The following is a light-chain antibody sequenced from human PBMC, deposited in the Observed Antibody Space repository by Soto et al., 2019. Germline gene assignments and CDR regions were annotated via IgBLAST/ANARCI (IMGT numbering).Light chain of an antibody. CDR2: GSS. J-gene: IGKJ1*01. CDR1: QSVSSTF. Sequence: EIVLTQSPGTLSLSPGERATLSCRASQSVSSTFLAWYQQKPGQAPRVLIYGSSARAAGIPDRFSGSGSGTDFTITISRLEPEDFAVYYLHQYDSSRTFGKGTKVEMK. CDR3: HQYDSSRT. V-gene: IGKV3-20*01.